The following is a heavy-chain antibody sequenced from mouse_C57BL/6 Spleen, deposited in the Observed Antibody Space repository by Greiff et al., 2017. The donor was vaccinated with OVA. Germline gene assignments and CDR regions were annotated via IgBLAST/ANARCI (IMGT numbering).Heavy chain of an antibody. CDR2: IDPSDSYT. Sequence: QVQLQQPGAELVMPGASVKLSCKASGYTFTSYWMHWVKQRPGQGLEWIGSIDPSDSYTNYTRKFKGKSTLTVAKSSSTAYMQLSSLPSEDSAVYYCAMGLRRVWYFDVWGTGTTVTVSS. CDR1: GYTFTSYW. J-gene: IGHJ1*03. D-gene: IGHD2-2*01. V-gene: IGHV1-69*01. CDR3: AMGLRRVWYFDV.